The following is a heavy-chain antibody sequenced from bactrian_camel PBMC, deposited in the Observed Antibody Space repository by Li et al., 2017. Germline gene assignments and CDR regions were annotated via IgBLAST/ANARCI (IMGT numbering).Heavy chain of an antibody. CDR2: TRYTGGGST. Sequence: HVQLVESGGGSVQAAGSLRLSCAASGYTYRRYCMGWFRQTPGKEREGVAATRYTGGGSTYYADSVKGRFTISRDNLKNTLYLQLNSLKREDTAMYFCAEDRQYSGDWVWEYDYWGQGTQVTVS. D-gene: IGHD2*01. CDR3: AEDRQYSGDWVWEYDY. J-gene: IGHJ4*01. V-gene: IGHV3S1*01. CDR1: GYTYRRYC.